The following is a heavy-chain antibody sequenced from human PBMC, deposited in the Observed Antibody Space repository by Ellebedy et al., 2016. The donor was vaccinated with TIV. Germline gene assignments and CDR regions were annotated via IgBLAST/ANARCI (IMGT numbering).Heavy chain of an antibody. CDR3: AKDETTAFDP. Sequence: GESLKISCAASGFTFSSYGMHWVRQAPGKGLEWVAFIRYDGSNKYYADSVKGRFTISRDNSKNTLYLQMNSLRAEDTAVYYCAKDETTAFDPWGQGTLVTVSS. V-gene: IGHV3-30*02. D-gene: IGHD4-17*01. CDR2: IRYDGSNK. J-gene: IGHJ5*02. CDR1: GFTFSSYG.